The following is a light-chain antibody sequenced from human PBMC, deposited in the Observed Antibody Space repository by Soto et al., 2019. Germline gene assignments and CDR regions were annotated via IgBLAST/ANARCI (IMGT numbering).Light chain of an antibody. CDR1: QSVSSN. Sequence: IVMTQSPATLSVSPGESATLSCRASQSVSSNLAWHQQKPGQAPRILMYDASTRATGIPARFSGSGSGTDFTLTISSLEPEDFAVYYCQQRNIWPPVTFGQGTRLEIK. V-gene: IGKV3-15*01. J-gene: IGKJ5*01. CDR2: DAS. CDR3: QQRNIWPPVT.